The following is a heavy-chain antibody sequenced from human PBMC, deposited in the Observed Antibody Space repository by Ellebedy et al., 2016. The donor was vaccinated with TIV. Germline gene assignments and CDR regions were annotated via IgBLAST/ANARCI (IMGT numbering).Heavy chain of an antibody. CDR3: AKGALYSKNTCFDY. D-gene: IGHD5-12*01. CDR1: GFTFSNYA. CDR2: SISSGGST. V-gene: IGHV3-23*01. J-gene: IGHJ4*02. Sequence: GESLKISCAASGFTFSNYAISWVRQAPGKGLEWVSGSISSGGSTYYTDSVKGRFTMSRDNSKNTLYLQMNSLRAEDTAIYYCAKGALYSKNTCFDYWGQGTLVTVSS.